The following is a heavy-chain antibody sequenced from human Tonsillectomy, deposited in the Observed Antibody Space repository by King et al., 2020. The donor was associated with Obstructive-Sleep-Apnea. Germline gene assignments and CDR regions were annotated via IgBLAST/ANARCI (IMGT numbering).Heavy chain of an antibody. CDR3: ARGWELLVLGFYYYYYGMDV. CDR2: INSDGSST. CDR1: GFTFSSYW. D-gene: IGHD1-26*01. J-gene: IGHJ6*02. V-gene: IGHV3-74*01. Sequence: VQLVESGGGLVQPGGSLRLSCAASGFTFSSYWMHWVRQAPGKGLVWVSRINSDGSSTSYADSVKGRFPISRDNAKNTLYLQMNSLRAEDTAVYYCARGWELLVLGFYYYYYGMDVWGQGTTVTVSS.